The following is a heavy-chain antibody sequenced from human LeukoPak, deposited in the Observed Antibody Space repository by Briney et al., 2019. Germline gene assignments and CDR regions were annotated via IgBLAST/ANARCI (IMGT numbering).Heavy chain of an antibody. Sequence: GGSLRLSCAASGFIFSSYWMAWVRQAPGKGLEWVANIKEDGSDKNYVASLKGRFTISRDNAKNSLYLQMNSLRAEDTAVYYCARGAASGYDRFDYWGQGTQVTVSS. CDR2: IKEDGSDK. D-gene: IGHD2-2*01. CDR3: ARGAASGYDRFDY. J-gene: IGHJ4*02. CDR1: GFIFSSYW. V-gene: IGHV3-7*01.